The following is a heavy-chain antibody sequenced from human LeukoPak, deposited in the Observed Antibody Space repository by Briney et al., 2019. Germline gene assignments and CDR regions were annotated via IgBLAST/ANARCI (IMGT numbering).Heavy chain of an antibody. J-gene: IGHJ4*02. V-gene: IGHV4-59*08. D-gene: IGHD5-18*01. CDR1: GGSISSYY. CDR2: IYYSGST. CDR3: ARGGGQLWSHIHDY. Sequence: PSETLSLTCTVSGGSISSYYWSWIRLPPGKGLEWIGYIYYSGSTNYNPSLKSRVTISVDTSKNQFSLKLSSVTAADTAVYYCARGGGQLWSHIHDYWGQGTLVTVSS.